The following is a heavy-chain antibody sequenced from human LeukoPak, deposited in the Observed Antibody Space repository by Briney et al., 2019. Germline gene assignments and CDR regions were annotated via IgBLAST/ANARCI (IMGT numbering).Heavy chain of an antibody. CDR2: IYPPGGN. J-gene: IGHJ1*01. D-gene: IGHD2-15*01. V-gene: IGHV4-4*02. CDR1: GASISSSHW. CDR3: ARAAPPLLRDSEYFQH. Sequence: PSETLSLTCAVSGASISSSHWWSWVRQTPGKGLEWIGDIYPPGGNNYTPSLKSRVTISVDTSKNQFSLKLSSVTAADTAVYYCARAAPPLLRDSEYFQHWGQGTLVTVSS.